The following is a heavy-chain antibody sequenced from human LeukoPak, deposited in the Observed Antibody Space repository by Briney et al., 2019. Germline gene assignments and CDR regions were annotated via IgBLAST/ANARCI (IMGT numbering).Heavy chain of an antibody. V-gene: IGHV3-30*04. J-gene: IGHJ4*02. Sequence: GGSLRLSCAASGFTFSSYAMHWVRQAPGKGLEWVAVISYDGSNKYYADSVKGRFTISRDNSKNTLYLQMNSLRADDMAVYYCAKDRFSGASRNYPPFYFDSWGQGTLVTVSS. D-gene: IGHD3-16*02. CDR3: AKDRFSGASRNYPPFYFDS. CDR2: ISYDGSNK. CDR1: GFTFSSYA.